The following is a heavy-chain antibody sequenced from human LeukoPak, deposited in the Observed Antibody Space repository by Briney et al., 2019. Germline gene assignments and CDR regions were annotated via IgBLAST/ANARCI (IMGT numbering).Heavy chain of an antibody. CDR3: ARALDDVVAVDY. V-gene: IGHV3-33*01. CDR1: GFPFPSYG. J-gene: IGHJ4*02. D-gene: IGHD2-15*01. CDR2: IWYDGNNK. Sequence: GTPLIHPFPTSGFPFPSYGMHWVRQDPGKGLEWMAVIWYDGNNKYYADSVKGRFTISRDNSKNTLYLQMNSLRAEDTAVYYCARALDDVVAVDYWGQGTLVTVSS.